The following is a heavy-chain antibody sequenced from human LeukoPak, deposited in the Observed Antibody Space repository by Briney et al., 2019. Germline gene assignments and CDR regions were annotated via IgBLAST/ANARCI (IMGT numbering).Heavy chain of an antibody. CDR2: IIPILGIA. CDR1: GGTFSCYT. J-gene: IGHJ4*02. V-gene: IGHV1-69*02. Sequence: SVKVSRKASGGTFSCYTISWVRQAPGQGLEWMGGIIPILGIANYAQKYQGRVTLTADKSTSTAYMELSSLRSEDTAVYYCATVVVPAAIGYWGQGTLVTVSS. CDR3: ATVVVPAAIGY. D-gene: IGHD2-2*01.